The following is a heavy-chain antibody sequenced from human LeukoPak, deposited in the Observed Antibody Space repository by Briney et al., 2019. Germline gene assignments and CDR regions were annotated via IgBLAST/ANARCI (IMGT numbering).Heavy chain of an antibody. CDR1: GGSISSSSYY. J-gene: IGHJ3*02. CDR3: ARHSNFEAAFDI. Sequence: PSETLSLTCTVSGGSISSSSYYWGWIRQPPGKGLEWIGSIYYSGSTYYNPSLKSRVTISVDTSKNQFSLKLSSVTAADTAVYYCARHSNFEAAFDIWGRGTMVTVSS. V-gene: IGHV4-39*01. CDR2: IYYSGST. D-gene: IGHD4-11*01.